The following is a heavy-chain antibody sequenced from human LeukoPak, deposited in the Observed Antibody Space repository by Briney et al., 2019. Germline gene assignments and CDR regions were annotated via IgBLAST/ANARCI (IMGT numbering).Heavy chain of an antibody. V-gene: IGHV4-30-2*01. J-gene: IGHJ3*02. CDR2: IYHSGST. CDR3: AREAGRAFDI. Sequence: SRTLPLTCAVSGGSISSGGYSWSWIRQPPGKGLEWIGYIYHSGSTYYNPSLKSRVTISVDRSKNQFSLKLSSVTAADTAAYYCAREAGRAFDIWGQGTMVTVSS. CDR1: GGSISSGGYS.